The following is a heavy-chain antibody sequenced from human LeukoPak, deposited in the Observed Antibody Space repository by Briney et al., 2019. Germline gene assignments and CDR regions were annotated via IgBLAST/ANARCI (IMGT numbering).Heavy chain of an antibody. J-gene: IGHJ6*03. D-gene: IGHD3-3*01. CDR3: ARVNEELRFLEWIKAAGAYYYYMDV. V-gene: IGHV3-23*01. CDR2: ISGSGGST. Sequence: PGGSLRLSCAASGFTFSSYAMSWVRQAPGKGLERVSAISGSGGSTYYADSVKGRFTISRDNAKNSLYLQMNSLRAEDTAVYYCARVNEELRFLEWIKAAGAYYYYMDVWGKGTTVTVSS. CDR1: GFTFSSYA.